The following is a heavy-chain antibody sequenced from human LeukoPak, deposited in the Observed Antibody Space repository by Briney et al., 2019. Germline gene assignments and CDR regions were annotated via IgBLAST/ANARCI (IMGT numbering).Heavy chain of an antibody. CDR3: ARAEAAAGTGHLY. D-gene: IGHD6-13*01. CDR2: INPSGGST. V-gene: IGHV1-46*01. J-gene: IGHJ4*02. Sequence: ASVKVSCKASGYTFTSYYMHWVRQAPGQGLEWMGIINPSGGSTTYAQKFQGRVTITADESTSTAYMELSSLRSEDTAVYYCARAEAAAGTGHLYWGQGTLVTVSS. CDR1: GYTFTSYY.